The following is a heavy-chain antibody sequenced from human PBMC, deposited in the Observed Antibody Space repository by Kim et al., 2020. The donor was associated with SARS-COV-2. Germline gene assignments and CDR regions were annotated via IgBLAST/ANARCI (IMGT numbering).Heavy chain of an antibody. CDR3: TKDVLAGGADV. Sequence: IGYADSVKGRLTTSLDNAKNSLYLQMNSLRPEDTALYYCTKDVLAGGADVWGQGTAVIVSS. CDR2: I. V-gene: IGHV3-9*01. J-gene: IGHJ6*02. D-gene: IGHD3-3*02.